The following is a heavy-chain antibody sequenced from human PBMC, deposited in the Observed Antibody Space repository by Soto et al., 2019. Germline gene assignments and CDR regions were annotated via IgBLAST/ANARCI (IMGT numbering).Heavy chain of an antibody. D-gene: IGHD3-9*01. CDR1: GFTFSSYA. V-gene: IGHV3-23*01. J-gene: IGHJ2*01. Sequence: GGSLRLSCAASGFTFSSYAMSWVRQAPGKGLEWVSAISGSGGSTYYADSVKGRFTISRDNSKNTLYLQMNSLRAEDTAVYYCAKSLGGIKTGWYFDLWGRGTLVTVSS. CDR2: ISGSGGST. CDR3: AKSLGGIKTGWYFDL.